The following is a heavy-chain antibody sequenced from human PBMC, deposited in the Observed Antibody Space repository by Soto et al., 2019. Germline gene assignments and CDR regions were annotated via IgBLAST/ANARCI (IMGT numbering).Heavy chain of an antibody. J-gene: IGHJ4*02. Sequence: ASVKVSCKASGYTFTRYYMHWVRQAPGQGLGWMGMINPNGGSTIYAQRFQGRVTMTTDTSTSTVYMELSSLTSEDTAVYYCARALSGSYSHFDFWGQGTLVTVSS. V-gene: IGHV1-46*01. CDR2: INPNGGST. D-gene: IGHD1-26*01. CDR1: GYTFTRYY. CDR3: ARALSGSYSHFDF.